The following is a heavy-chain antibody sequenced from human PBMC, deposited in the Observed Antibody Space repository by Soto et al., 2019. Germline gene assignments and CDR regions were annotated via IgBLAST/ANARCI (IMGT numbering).Heavy chain of an antibody. J-gene: IGHJ6*02. CDR2: ISYDGGNK. D-gene: IGHD2-2*01. V-gene: IGHV3-30*18. Sequence: PGGSLRLSCAASGFTFSSYGMHWVRQAPGKGLEWVALISYDGGNKYYADSVKGRFSISRDNPKNTLYLQMNSLRAEDTAMYYCAKPVGYCTSASCSRDYYYYYGMDVWGRGTTVTVSS. CDR3: AKPVGYCTSASCSRDYYYYYGMDV. CDR1: GFTFSSYG.